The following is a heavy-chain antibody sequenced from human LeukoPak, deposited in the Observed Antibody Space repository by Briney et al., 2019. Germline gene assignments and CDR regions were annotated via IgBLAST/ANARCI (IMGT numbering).Heavy chain of an antibody. D-gene: IGHD5-12*01. CDR3: ARDPAFAVATFFDY. J-gene: IGHJ4*02. Sequence: GGSLRLSCAASGFTVSSNYMSWVRQAPGKGLEWVSVIYSGGSTYCADSVKGRFTISRDNSKNTLYLQMNSLRAEDTAVYYCARDPAFAVATFFDYWGQGTLVTVSS. CDR2: IYSGGST. CDR1: GFTVSSNY. V-gene: IGHV3-66*02.